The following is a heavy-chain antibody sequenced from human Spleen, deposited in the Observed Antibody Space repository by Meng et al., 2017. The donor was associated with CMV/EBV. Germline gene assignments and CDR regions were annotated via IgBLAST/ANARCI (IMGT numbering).Heavy chain of an antibody. Sequence: GESLKISCAASGFTFSSYAMSWVRQAPGKGLEWVSDIYSGGSRTYYADSVKGRFTVSRDNSKNTVYLQMNSLRLEDTAVYYCAILGGIAVSGTSSWFDPWGQGTLVTVSS. V-gene: IGHV3-23*03. CDR2: IYSGGSRT. CDR3: AILGGIAVSGTSSWFDP. CDR1: GFTFSSYA. J-gene: IGHJ5*02. D-gene: IGHD6-19*01.